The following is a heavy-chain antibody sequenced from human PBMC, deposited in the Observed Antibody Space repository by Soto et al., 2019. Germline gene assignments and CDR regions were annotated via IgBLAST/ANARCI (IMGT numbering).Heavy chain of an antibody. Sequence: VQMVESGGGLVQPAGSLRLSCAASGFSFTNLWIYCVRQTQEKRLAWVAGIIGDGTITAYADSVKGRFTISRDNAKSTLYLQMTSLTIEVTALYYCVKDFLWGQATLVSVPS. CDR2: IIGDGTIT. V-gene: IGHV3-74*01. J-gene: IGHJ1*01. CDR1: GFSFTNLW. CDR3: VKDFL.